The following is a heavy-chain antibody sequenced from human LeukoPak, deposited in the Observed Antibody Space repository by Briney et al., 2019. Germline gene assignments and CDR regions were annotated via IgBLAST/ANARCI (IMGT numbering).Heavy chain of an antibody. V-gene: IGHV4-59*01. D-gene: IGHD6-13*01. J-gene: IGHJ6*02. Sequence: PSETLSLTCTVSGGSISSYYWSWIRQPPGKGLEWIGYIYYSGSTNYNPSLKGRVTISVDTSKNQFSLKLSSVTAADTAVYYCARLYSSSWYGRGYGMDVWGQGTTVTVSS. CDR1: GGSISSYY. CDR3: ARLYSSSWYGRGYGMDV. CDR2: IYYSGST.